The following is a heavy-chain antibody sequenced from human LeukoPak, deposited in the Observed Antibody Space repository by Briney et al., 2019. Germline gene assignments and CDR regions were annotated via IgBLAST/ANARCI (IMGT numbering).Heavy chain of an antibody. Sequence: ASVKVSCKASGYTFTSYGISWVRQAPGQGLEWMGWTSAYNGNTNYAQKHQGRVTMTTDTSTSTAYMELRSLRSDDTAVYYCARVGRYCSGGSCYSTNWFDPWGQGTLVTVSS. CDR2: TSAYNGNT. CDR3: ARVGRYCSGGSCYSTNWFDP. J-gene: IGHJ5*02. V-gene: IGHV1-18*01. D-gene: IGHD2-15*01. CDR1: GYTFTSYG.